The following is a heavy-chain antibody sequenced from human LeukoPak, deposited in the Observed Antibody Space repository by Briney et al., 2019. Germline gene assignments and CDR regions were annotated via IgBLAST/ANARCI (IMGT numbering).Heavy chain of an antibody. CDR3: ARSQGPSPNYDFWSGYYTSGITRGGNFDY. V-gene: IGHV1-69*04. CDR2: IIPILGIA. CDR1: GGTFSSYA. D-gene: IGHD3-3*01. J-gene: IGHJ4*02. Sequence: ASVKVSCKASGGTFSSYAISWVRQAPGQGLEWMGRIIPILGIANYAQKFQGRVTITADKSTSTAYMELSSLRSEDTAVYYCARSQGPSPNYDFWSGYYTSGITRGGNFDYWGQGTLVTVSS.